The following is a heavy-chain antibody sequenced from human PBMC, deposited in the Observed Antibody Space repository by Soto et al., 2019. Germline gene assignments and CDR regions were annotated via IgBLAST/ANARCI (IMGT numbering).Heavy chain of an antibody. J-gene: IGHJ4*02. V-gene: IGHV1-46*01. CDR1: GNSFTTYY. CDR3: AAERIGYCSSTSCYEASGWTRGEFDY. CDR2: INPSGGRT. D-gene: IGHD2-2*03. Sequence: ASVKVSCKASGNSFTTYYMHWVRQAPGQGLEWMGIINPSGGRTTYAQKFQGRVTMTRDTSTSTFHMELSSLTSEDTAVYYCAAERIGYCSSTSCYEASGWTRGEFDYWGQGTLVTVSS.